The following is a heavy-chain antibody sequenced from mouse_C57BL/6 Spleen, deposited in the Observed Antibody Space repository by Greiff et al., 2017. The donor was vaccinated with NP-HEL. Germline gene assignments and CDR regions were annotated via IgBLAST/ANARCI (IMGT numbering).Heavy chain of an antibody. CDR3: ARDSNWDGYFDV. Sequence: EVQLVESEGGLVQPGSSMKLSCTASGFTFSDYYMAWVRQVPEKGLEWVANINYDGSSTYYLDSLKSRFIISRDNAKNILYLQMSSLKSEDTATYYCARDSNWDGYFDVWGTGTTVTVSS. D-gene: IGHD4-1*01. V-gene: IGHV5-16*01. J-gene: IGHJ1*03. CDR2: INYDGSST. CDR1: GFTFSDYY.